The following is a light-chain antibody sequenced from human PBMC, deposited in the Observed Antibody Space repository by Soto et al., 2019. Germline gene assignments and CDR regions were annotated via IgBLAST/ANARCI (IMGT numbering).Light chain of an antibody. CDR3: CSYAGTRPSWG. V-gene: IGLV2-23*01. CDR2: EGT. Sequence: QSVLTQPASVSGFLGQSITMSCTGSSSDVGTFNLVSWFQQHPGKAPTLLIFEGTKRPAGVSDRFSGTKSGNTASLTISGLQAEDEDDYHCCSYAGTRPSWGFGTGTKLTVL. CDR1: SSDVGTFNL. J-gene: IGLJ1*01.